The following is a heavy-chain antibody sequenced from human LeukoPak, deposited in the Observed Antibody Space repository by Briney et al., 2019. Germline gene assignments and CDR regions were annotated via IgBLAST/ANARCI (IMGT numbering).Heavy chain of an antibody. V-gene: IGHV3-30*02. CDR2: IRYDGSNK. CDR1: GFTFSSYG. D-gene: IGHD4-17*01. CDR3: ARDGPIDFTVTTLDY. J-gene: IGHJ4*02. Sequence: PGGSLRLSCAASGFTFSSYGMSWVRQAPGKGLEWVAFIRYDGSNKYYADSVKGRFTISRDNSKNTLYLQMNSLRSEDTAVYYCARDGPIDFTVTTLDYWGQGTLVTVSS.